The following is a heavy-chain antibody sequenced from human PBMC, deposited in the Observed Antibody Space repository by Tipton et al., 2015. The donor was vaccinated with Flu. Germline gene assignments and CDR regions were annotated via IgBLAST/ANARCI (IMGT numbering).Heavy chain of an antibody. V-gene: IGHV3-23*01. CDR1: GFIFSNYA. CDR2: ISGNGGGT. D-gene: IGHD2-15*01. Sequence: SLRLSCVGSGFIFSNYAMTWVRQAPGKGLEWVADISGNGGGTSNAESVRGRFTVSRDNAQNTLYLEMNNLRVDDTAVDYCAPVGGQGTLVTVSS. J-gene: IGHJ4*02. CDR3: APV.